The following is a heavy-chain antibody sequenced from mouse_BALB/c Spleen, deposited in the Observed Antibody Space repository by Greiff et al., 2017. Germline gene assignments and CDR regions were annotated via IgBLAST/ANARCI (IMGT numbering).Heavy chain of an antibody. J-gene: IGHJ4*01. V-gene: IGHV5-17*02. CDR3: ARAPWGNYAMDY. CDR2: ISSGSSTI. Sequence: EVHLVESGGGLVQPGGSRKLSCAASGFTFSSFGMHWVRQAPEKGLEWVAYISSGSSTIYYADTVKGRFTISRDNPKNTLFLQMTSLRSEDTAMYYCARAPWGNYAMDYWGQGTSVTVSS. CDR1: GFTFSSFG.